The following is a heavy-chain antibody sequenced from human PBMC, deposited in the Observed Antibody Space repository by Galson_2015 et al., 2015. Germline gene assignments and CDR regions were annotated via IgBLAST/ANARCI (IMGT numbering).Heavy chain of an antibody. J-gene: IGHJ3*02. V-gene: IGHV3-74*01. D-gene: IGHD2-21*02. CDR2: SNSDGSIT. Sequence: SLRLSCAASGFTLSSYWMHWVRQPPGKGLVWVSRSNSDGSITTYADSVKGRFTISRDNVKNTLYLQMNSLRVEDTAVYYCVRDNRVTTSGFDIWGQGTMVTVSS. CDR1: GFTLSSYW. CDR3: VRDNRVTTSGFDI.